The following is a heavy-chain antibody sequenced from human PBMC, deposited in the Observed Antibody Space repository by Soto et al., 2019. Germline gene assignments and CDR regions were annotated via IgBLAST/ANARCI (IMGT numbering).Heavy chain of an antibody. J-gene: IGHJ5*02. CDR1: GYTFSNYG. D-gene: IGHD2-2*01. CDR3: ARVVPGAEAWFGP. CDR2: ISLYSDGT. V-gene: IGHV1-18*01. Sequence: QVQLVQSGGEVKTPGASVKVSCKTSGYTFSNYGITWVRQAPGQPLEWLGWISLYSDGTKYAQKFQGRVSMTTDTSTTTAYMELRSLISDDTAGYYCARVVPGAEAWFGPWGQGTMVTVSS.